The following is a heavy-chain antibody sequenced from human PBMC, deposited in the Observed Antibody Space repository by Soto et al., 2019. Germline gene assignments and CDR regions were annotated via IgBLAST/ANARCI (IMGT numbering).Heavy chain of an antibody. CDR3: ARGFYYYGSGTHDAFDI. Sequence: ASVKVSCKASGYTFTSYDINWVRQATGQGLEWMGWMNPNSGNTGYAQKYQGRVTMTRNTSISTAYMELSSLRSEDTAVYYCARGFYYYGSGTHDAFDIWGQGTMVTVSS. J-gene: IGHJ3*02. CDR2: MNPNSGNT. V-gene: IGHV1-8*01. CDR1: GYTFTSYD. D-gene: IGHD3-10*01.